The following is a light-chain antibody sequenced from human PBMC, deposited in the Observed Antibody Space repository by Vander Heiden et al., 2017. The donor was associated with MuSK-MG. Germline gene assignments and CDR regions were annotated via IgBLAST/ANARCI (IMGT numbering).Light chain of an antibody. CDR2: RAS. V-gene: IGKV1-5*03. Sequence: DIQMTQSPSTLSASVGDRVSITCRASQTVSGWVAWYQQKTGKAPNLLIYRASNLQSGVPSRFSGTGYGTEFTLTISSLQPDDSGTYYCQQYHNDYSFGQGTKLEIK. J-gene: IGKJ2*03. CDR1: QTVSGW. CDR3: QQYHNDYS.